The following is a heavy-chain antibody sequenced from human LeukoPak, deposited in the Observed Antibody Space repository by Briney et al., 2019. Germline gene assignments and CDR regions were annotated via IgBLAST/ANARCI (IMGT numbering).Heavy chain of an antibody. Sequence: PSETLSLTCTVSGGSISSSSYYWGWIRQPPGKGLEWIGSIYYSGSTYYNPSLKSRVTISVDTSKNQFSLKLSSVTAADTAVYYCARHGQANYLRYFDWSMKGFDYWGQGTLVTVSS. J-gene: IGHJ4*02. V-gene: IGHV4-39*01. CDR3: ARHGQANYLRYFDWSMKGFDY. CDR2: IYYSGST. CDR1: GGSISSSSYY. D-gene: IGHD3-9*01.